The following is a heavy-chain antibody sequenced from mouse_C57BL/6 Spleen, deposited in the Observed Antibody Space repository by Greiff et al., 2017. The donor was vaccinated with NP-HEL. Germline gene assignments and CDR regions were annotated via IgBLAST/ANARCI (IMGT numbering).Heavy chain of an antibody. D-gene: IGHD1-1*01. CDR2: INPSHGGT. CDR3: ARWGYGSSYWFAY. V-gene: IGHV1-53*01. CDR1: GYTFTSYW. Sequence: VQLQQSGTELVKPGASVKLSCKASGYTFTSYWMHWVKQRPGQGLEWIGNINPSHGGTNYNEKFKSKATLTVDKSSSTAYMQLSSLTSEDSAVYYCARWGYGSSYWFAYWGQGTLVTVSA. J-gene: IGHJ3*01.